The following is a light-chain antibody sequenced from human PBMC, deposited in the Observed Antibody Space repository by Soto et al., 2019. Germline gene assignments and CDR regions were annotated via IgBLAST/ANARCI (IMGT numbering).Light chain of an antibody. CDR3: SSYTTSGTPV. J-gene: IGLJ3*02. CDR1: SSNIGRNT. Sequence: QSVLTQSPSTSGTPGQRVTISCSGSSSNIGRNTVDWYRQLPGTAPKLLINSSDQRPSGVPDRISGSKSGTSASLAISGLQAKDEADYFCSSYTTSGTPVFGGGTKLTVL. CDR2: SSD. V-gene: IGLV1-44*01.